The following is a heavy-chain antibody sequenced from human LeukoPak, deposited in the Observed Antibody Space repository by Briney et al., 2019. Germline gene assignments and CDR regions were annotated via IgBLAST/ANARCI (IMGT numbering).Heavy chain of an antibody. CDR2: ISYDGSNK. D-gene: IGHD5-12*01. CDR1: GFTLSSYG. Sequence: GGSLRLSCAASGFTLSSYGMHWVRQAPGKGLDWVAVISYDGSNKYYADSVKGRFTISRDNSMHTLYLQMNSLRAEDTAVYYCAKGSNRGVATIDYWGQGTLVTVSS. CDR3: AKGSNRGVATIDY. J-gene: IGHJ4*02. V-gene: IGHV3-30*18.